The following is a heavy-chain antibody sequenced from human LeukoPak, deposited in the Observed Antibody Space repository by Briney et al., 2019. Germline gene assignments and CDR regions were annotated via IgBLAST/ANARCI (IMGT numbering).Heavy chain of an antibody. V-gene: IGHV4-61*02. Sequence: PSQTLSLTCTVSGGSISSGSYYWSWIRPPAGKGLEWIGRIYTSGSTNYNPSLKSRVTISVDTSKNQFSLKLSSVTAADTAVYYCAREEGDYGWGSYRYLRYWGQGTLVTVSS. CDR2: IYTSGST. D-gene: IGHD3-16*02. J-gene: IGHJ4*02. CDR3: AREEGDYGWGSYRYLRY. CDR1: GGSISSGSYY.